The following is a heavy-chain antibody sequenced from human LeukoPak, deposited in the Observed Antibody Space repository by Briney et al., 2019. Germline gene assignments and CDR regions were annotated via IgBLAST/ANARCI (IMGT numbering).Heavy chain of an antibody. Sequence: GGSLRLSCAASGFTFSSYAMSWVRQAPGEGLEWVSTISGGGDNTYYADSVKGRFTISRDNSKNTLYLQMNRLRTEDTALYYCARDTRLGYCRSTSCYASWYDPWGQGTLVTVSS. J-gene: IGHJ5*02. CDR1: GFTFSSYA. V-gene: IGHV3-23*01. CDR3: ARDTRLGYCRSTSCYASWYDP. CDR2: ISGGGDNT. D-gene: IGHD2-2*01.